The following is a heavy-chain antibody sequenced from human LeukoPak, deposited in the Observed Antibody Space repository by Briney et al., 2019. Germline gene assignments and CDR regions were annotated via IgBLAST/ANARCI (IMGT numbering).Heavy chain of an antibody. J-gene: IGHJ3*02. V-gene: IGHV3-11*01. CDR2: ISSSGSTI. CDR3: AKDSSRDHGYYKGSDAFDI. D-gene: IGHD1-26*01. CDR1: GFTFSDYY. Sequence: PGGSLRLSCAASGFTFSDYYMSWIRQAPGKGLEWVSYISSSGSTIYYADSVKGRFTISRDNAKNSLYLQMNSLRAEDTAVYYCAKDSSRDHGYYKGSDAFDIWGQGTMVTVSS.